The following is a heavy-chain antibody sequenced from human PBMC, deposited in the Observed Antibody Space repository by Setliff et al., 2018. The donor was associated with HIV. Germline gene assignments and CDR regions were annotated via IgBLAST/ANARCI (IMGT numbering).Heavy chain of an antibody. J-gene: IGHJ4*02. V-gene: IGHV1-18*01. CDR1: GYTFTSYG. Sequence: ASVKVSCKASGYTFTSYGISWVRQAPGQGLEWMGWISAYIGNTNYAQRLQGRVTMTTDTSTSTAYMELRSLRSDDTAVYYCARDPPGWRYDSSGYTDYWGQGTLVTVSS. CDR2: ISAYIGNT. CDR3: ARDPPGWRYDSSGYTDY. D-gene: IGHD3-22*01.